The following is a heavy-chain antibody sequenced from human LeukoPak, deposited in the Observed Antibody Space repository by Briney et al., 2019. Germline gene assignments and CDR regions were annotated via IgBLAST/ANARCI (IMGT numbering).Heavy chain of an antibody. D-gene: IGHD1-26*01. J-gene: IGHJ6*02. V-gene: IGHV4-59*01. CDR3: ARGRSNYYGMDV. CDR2: IYYNGNT. Sequence: NAAETLSLTCSVSDDSINSYYKNWVRQPPGKGLKGIGYIYYNGNTNYSPSLKSRVTMSVDTSKNLFSLKVSSVTAADTAVYYCARGRSNYYGMDVWGQGTTVTVSS. CDR1: DDSINSYY.